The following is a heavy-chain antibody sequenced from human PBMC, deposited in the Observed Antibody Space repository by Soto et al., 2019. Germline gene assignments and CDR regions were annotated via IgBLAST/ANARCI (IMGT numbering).Heavy chain of an antibody. V-gene: IGHV2-5*02. CDR1: GFSLSTSGVG. CDR3: AHRLHGGYGSGSFDC. J-gene: IGHJ4*02. D-gene: IGHD3-10*01. Sequence: SGPTLVNPTPTLPLTCTFSGFSLSTSGVGVGWIRQPPGKALEWLALIYWDDDKRYSSSPKRRLTITKATSKNQVVLTMTNMDPVDTATYYCAHRLHGGYGSGSFDCWGKGPMFSVSS. CDR2: IYWDDDK.